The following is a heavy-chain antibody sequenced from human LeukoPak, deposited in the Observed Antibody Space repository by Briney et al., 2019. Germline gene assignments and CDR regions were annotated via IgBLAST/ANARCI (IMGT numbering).Heavy chain of an antibody. CDR1: GGSFSGYY. CDR3: ARGGRITIFGVAADNWFDP. D-gene: IGHD3-3*01. Sequence: SETLSLTCAVYGGSFSGYYWSWIRQPPGKGLEWIGELNHSGSTNYNPSLKSRVTISVDTSKNQFSLKLSSVTAAGTAVYYCARGGRITIFGVAADNWFDPWGQGTLVTVSS. CDR2: LNHSGST. J-gene: IGHJ5*02. V-gene: IGHV4-34*01.